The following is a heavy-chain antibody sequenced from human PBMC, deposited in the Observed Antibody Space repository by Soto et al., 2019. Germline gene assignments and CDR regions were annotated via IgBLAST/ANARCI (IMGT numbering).Heavy chain of an antibody. CDR3: ARRPVRFLEWFKAFDI. Sequence: SETLSLTCAVSGGSISSSNWWSWVRPPPGKGLEWIGEIYHSGSTNYNPSLKSRVTISVDKSKNQFSLKLSSVTAADTAVYYCARRPVRFLEWFKAFDIWGQGTMVTVSS. CDR1: GGSISSSNW. V-gene: IGHV4-4*02. CDR2: IYHSGST. D-gene: IGHD3-3*01. J-gene: IGHJ3*02.